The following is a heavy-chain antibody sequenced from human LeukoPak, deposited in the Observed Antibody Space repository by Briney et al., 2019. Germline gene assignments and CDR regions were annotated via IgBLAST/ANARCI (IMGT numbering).Heavy chain of an antibody. CDR3: ASYDFWSGSTDY. J-gene: IGHJ4*02. CDR2: IYTSGST. CDR1: GGSISSGSYY. V-gene: IGHV4-61*02. D-gene: IGHD3-3*01. Sequence: SQTLSLTCTVSGGSISSGSYYWSWIRQPAGKGLEWIGRIYTSGSTNYNPSLKSRVTISVDTSKNQFSLKLSSVTAADTAVYYCASYDFWSGSTDYWGQGTLVTVSS.